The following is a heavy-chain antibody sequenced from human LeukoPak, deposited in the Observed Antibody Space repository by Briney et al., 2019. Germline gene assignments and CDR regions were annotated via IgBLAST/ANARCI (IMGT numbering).Heavy chain of an antibody. CDR3: ARGEMRRLTETIAAAGMSVYFDY. CDR1: GGSISSYH. J-gene: IGHJ4*02. Sequence: SETLSLTCTVSGGSISSYHWSWIRQVPGKGLQWIGSIYTNGSTNYSPSLKSRVTISVDTSKNQFSLKLSSVTAADTAVYYCARGEMRRLTETIAAAGMSVYFDYWGQGTLVTVSS. V-gene: IGHV4-4*09. D-gene: IGHD6-13*01. CDR2: IYTNGST.